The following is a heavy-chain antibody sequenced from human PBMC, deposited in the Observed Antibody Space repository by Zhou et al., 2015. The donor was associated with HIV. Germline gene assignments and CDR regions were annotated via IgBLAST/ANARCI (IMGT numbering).Heavy chain of an antibody. CDR1: GGTFSSYA. CDR3: ARDPKPHGVTTVVTPRNWYFDL. V-gene: IGHV1-69*01. Sequence: QVQLVQSGAEVKKPGSSVKVSCKASGGTFSSYAISWVRQAPGQGLEWMGGIIPIFGTANYAQKFQGRVTITADESTSTAYMELSSLRSEDTAVYYCARDPKPHGVTTVVTPRNWYFDLWGRGTLVTVSS. J-gene: IGHJ2*01. D-gene: IGHD4-23*01. CDR2: IIPIFGTA.